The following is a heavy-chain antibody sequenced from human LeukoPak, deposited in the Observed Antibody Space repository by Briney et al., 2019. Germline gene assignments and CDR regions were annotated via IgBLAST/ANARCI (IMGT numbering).Heavy chain of an antibody. V-gene: IGHV4-34*01. CDR1: GGSFSGYY. CDR2: INHSGST. CDR3: ATRYCSGGSCYWNWFDP. D-gene: IGHD2-15*01. J-gene: IGHJ5*02. Sequence: SETLSLTCAVYGGSFSGYYWSWIRQPPGKGLEWIREINHSGSTNYNPSLKSRVTISVDTSKNQFSLKLSSVTAADTAVYYCATRYCSGGSCYWNWFDPWGQGTLVTVSS.